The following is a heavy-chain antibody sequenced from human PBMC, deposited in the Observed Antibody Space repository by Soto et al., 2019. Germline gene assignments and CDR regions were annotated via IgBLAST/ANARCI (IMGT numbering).Heavy chain of an antibody. Sequence: QVQLVESGGGVVQPGRSLRLSCAASGFTFSSYGMHWVRQAPGKGLEWVAVISYDGSNKYYADSVKGRFTISRDNSKNALYLQMNSLRAEDTAVYYCAKVRVAAAGTNYCGMDVWGQGTTVTVSS. CDR3: AKVRVAAAGTNYCGMDV. J-gene: IGHJ6*02. CDR2: ISYDGSNK. D-gene: IGHD6-13*01. V-gene: IGHV3-30*18. CDR1: GFTFSSYG.